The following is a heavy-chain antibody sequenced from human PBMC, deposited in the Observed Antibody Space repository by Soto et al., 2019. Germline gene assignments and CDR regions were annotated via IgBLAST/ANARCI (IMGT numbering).Heavy chain of an antibody. J-gene: IGHJ6*03. CDR3: ARLGAAAGPYYYYYYMDV. CDR2: IYYSGSP. D-gene: IGHD6-13*01. V-gene: IGHV4-59*08. CDR1: GGSISSYY. Sequence: QVQLQESGPGLVKPSETLSLTCTVSGGSISSYYWSWIRQPPGKGLEWIGYIYYSGSPNYHPTLKSRVTISVDTSKNQFSLKLSSVTAADTAVYYCARLGAAAGPYYYYYYMDVWGKGTTVTVSS.